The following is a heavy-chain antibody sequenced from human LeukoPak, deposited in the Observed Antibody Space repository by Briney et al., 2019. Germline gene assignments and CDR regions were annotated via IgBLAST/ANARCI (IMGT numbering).Heavy chain of an antibody. V-gene: IGHV1-18*01. CDR3: ARDPPGLTLGSPGDD. CDR2: ISANNGDT. D-gene: IGHD3-16*01. J-gene: IGHJ4*02. Sequence: GASVKVSCKASGYTFTSYGIAWVRQAPGQGLQWMGWISANNGDTSYSQKLQGRVTMTTDTSTNTAYMELRSLTSDDTAVYYCARDPPGLTLGSPGDDWGQGTLVIVSS. CDR1: GYTFTSYG.